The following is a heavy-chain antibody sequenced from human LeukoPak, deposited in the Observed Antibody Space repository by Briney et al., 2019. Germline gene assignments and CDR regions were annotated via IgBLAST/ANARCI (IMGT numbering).Heavy chain of an antibody. V-gene: IGHV1-18*01. Sequence: ASVKVSCKASGYTFTSYGISWVRQAPGQGLEWMGWISAYNGNTNYAQKLQGRVTMTTDTSTSTAYMELRSLRSDDTAVYYCAREGHYGSGSYYSFERKDYYYYGMDVWGQGTTVTVSS. CDR2: ISAYNGNT. D-gene: IGHD3-10*01. J-gene: IGHJ6*02. CDR3: AREGHYGSGSYYSFERKDYYYYGMDV. CDR1: GYTFTSYG.